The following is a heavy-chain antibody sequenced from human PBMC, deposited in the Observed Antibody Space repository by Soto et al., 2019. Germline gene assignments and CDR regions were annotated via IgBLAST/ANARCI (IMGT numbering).Heavy chain of an antibody. J-gene: IGHJ4*02. Sequence: QVQLVESGGGVVQPGGSLRLSCAASGFTFSYSPMHWVRQAPGKGLEWLVVVSHDGNNNYHGDSADSFKGRFTISRDNSKKTLFLQMNTLTAEDTAIYYWAKEGGSIGRAGFFDFWGQGTLVTVSS. CDR3: AKEGGSIGRAGFFDF. CDR1: GFTFSYSP. V-gene: IGHV3-30-3*01. D-gene: IGHD3-3*02. CDR2: VSHDGNNNYHG.